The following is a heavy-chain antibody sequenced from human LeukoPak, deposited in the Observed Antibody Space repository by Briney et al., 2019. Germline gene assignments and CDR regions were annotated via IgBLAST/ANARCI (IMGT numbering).Heavy chain of an antibody. CDR3: AKRIAAAGNKRFDP. CDR2: ISGSGGST. D-gene: IGHD6-13*01. Sequence: KKLEWVSAISGSGGSTYYADSVKGRFTISRDNSKNTLYLQMNSLRAEDTAVYYCAKRIAAAGNKRFDPWGQGTLVTVSS. J-gene: IGHJ5*02. V-gene: IGHV3-23*01.